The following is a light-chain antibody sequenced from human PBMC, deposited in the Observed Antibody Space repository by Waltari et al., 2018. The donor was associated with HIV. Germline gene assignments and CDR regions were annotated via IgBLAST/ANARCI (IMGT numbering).Light chain of an antibody. Sequence: QAVLTQTPSASASPGQKITISCSGSDSNIGSHYDYWYHQFPGMAPQLLLYKNNQRASGGPDRCSGSKSGTSASLTISGLRSEDEGTYFCGAWDDNLRGVFGGGTRVTVL. V-gene: IGLV1-47*01. CDR2: KNN. CDR3: GAWDDNLRGV. J-gene: IGLJ2*01. CDR1: DSNIGSHY.